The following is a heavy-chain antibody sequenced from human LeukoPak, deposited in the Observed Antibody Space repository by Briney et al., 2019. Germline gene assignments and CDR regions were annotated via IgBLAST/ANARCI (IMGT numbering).Heavy chain of an antibody. Sequence: SETLSLTCTVSGGSISSGDYYWSWIRQPPGKGLEWVGYIYYSGSTYYNPSLKSRVTISVDTSENQFSLKLSSVTAADTAVYSCASYIVVVPAHAEYFQHWGQGTLVTVSS. V-gene: IGHV4-30-4*08. D-gene: IGHD2-2*01. CDR1: GGSISSGDYY. CDR3: ASYIVVVPAHAEYFQH. CDR2: IYYSGST. J-gene: IGHJ1*01.